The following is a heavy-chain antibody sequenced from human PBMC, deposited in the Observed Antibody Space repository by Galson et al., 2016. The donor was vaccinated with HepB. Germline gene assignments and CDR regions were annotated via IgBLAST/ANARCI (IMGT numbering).Heavy chain of an antibody. CDR1: GYSFTNYW. CDR3: ARQGDYSNQWSPFDY. CDR2: IWPGDSET. V-gene: IGHV5-51*01. J-gene: IGHJ4*02. D-gene: IGHD6-13*01. Sequence: QSGAEVKKPGESLKISCKASGYSFTNYWIAWVRQMPGKGLEWMGIIWPGDSETRYSPSFQGQVTISADKSISIAYLPWSSLRASDTAVYYCARQGDYSNQWSPFDYWGQGALVTVSS.